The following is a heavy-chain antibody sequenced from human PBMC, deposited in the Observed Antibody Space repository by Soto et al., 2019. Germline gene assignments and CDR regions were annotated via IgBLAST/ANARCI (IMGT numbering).Heavy chain of an antibody. CDR3: ARDHPAIFGVVIKSRGMDV. CDR2: ISGSGGST. V-gene: IGHV3-23*01. Sequence: GGSLRLSCAASGFTFSSYAMSWVRQAPGKGLEWVSAISGSGGSTYYADSVKGRFTISRDNSKNTLYLQMNSLRAEDTAVYYCARDHPAIFGVVIKSRGMDVWGQGTTVTVSS. D-gene: IGHD3-3*01. J-gene: IGHJ6*02. CDR1: GFTFSSYA.